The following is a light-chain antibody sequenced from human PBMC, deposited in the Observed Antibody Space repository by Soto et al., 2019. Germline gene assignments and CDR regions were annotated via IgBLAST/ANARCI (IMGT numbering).Light chain of an antibody. CDR2: AAS. J-gene: IGKJ1*01. CDR3: LQDYNYSRT. Sequence: AIQMTQSPSSLSASVGDRVTITCRASQGIRNDLGWYQQKPGRAPKLLIYAASSFQSGVPSRFSGSGSGTDFTLTISSLQPEDFATYYCLQDYNYSRTFGQGTKVEIK. CDR1: QGIRND. V-gene: IGKV1-6*01.